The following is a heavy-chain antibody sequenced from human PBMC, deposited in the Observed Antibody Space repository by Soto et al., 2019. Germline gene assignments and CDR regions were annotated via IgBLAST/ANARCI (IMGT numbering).Heavy chain of an antibody. Sequence: QVQLVQSGAEVKKPGASVKVSCKAAGYTFTSYDINWVRQATGQDFEWMGWMNPNSGNTVYAQKFQGRVTMTRDTPKSTAFMKLSSLTSEDTAVYYCARGPRNWGVDYWGQGTLVTVSS. CDR1: GYTFTSYD. CDR3: ARGPRNWGVDY. J-gene: IGHJ4*02. V-gene: IGHV1-8*01. D-gene: IGHD7-27*01. CDR2: MNPNSGNT.